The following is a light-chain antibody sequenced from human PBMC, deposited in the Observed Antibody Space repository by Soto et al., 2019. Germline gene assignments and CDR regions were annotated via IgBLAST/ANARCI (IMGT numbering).Light chain of an antibody. Sequence: EIVLTQSPGILSLSPGERATLSCRASQTIGKTYVAWYRQKPGQAPQLLISGASGWAIGIPDRFSARGSETDFTLTITDVEPEDCAIYYCQQYYDSPYTFGQGTRLDIK. CDR2: GAS. V-gene: IGKV3-20*01. CDR3: QQYYDSPYT. J-gene: IGKJ2*01. CDR1: QTIGKTY.